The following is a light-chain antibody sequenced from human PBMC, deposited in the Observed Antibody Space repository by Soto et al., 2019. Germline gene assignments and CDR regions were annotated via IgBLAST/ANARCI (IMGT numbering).Light chain of an antibody. V-gene: IGKV3D-15*01. Sequence: VLTQSPRTLSLSPGERATLSCRASQNVNNNFVAWYQQKPGQAPSLLIYGVSDRATGVPDRFSGSGSGTEFTLTISSLQSEDFAVYYCQQYNNWPLYTFGQGTKLEIK. CDR1: QNVNNN. CDR2: GVS. J-gene: IGKJ2*01. CDR3: QQYNNWPLYT.